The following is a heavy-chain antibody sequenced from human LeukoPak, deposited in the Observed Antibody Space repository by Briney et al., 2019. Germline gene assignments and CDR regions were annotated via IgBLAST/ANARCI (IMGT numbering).Heavy chain of an antibody. CDR3: TKPDSAMTMNYFDY. J-gene: IGHJ4*02. D-gene: IGHD4/OR15-4a*01. Sequence: GGSLRLSCTGSGFPFSAYAVHWVRQAPGKGLEWVAVISSDENSRFYVDSVKGRFTISRDNSKNTLYLQMNSLRPEDTAVYYCTKPDSAMTMNYFDYWGQGTLVTVSS. CDR1: GFPFSAYA. CDR2: ISSDENSR. V-gene: IGHV3-30*18.